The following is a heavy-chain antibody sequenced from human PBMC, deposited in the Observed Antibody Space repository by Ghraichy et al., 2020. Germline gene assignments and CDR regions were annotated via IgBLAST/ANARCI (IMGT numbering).Heavy chain of an antibody. CDR2: IYYSGST. J-gene: IGHJ3*02. Sequence: SETLSLTCTVSGGSISSGDYYWSWIRQPPGKGLEWIGYIYYSGSTYYNPSLKSRVTISVDTSRNQFSLKLSSVTAADTAVYYCARDRAATRGAFDIWGQGTMVTVSS. CDR3: ARDRAATRGAFDI. CDR1: GGSISSGDYY. V-gene: IGHV4-30-4*01. D-gene: IGHD3-10*01.